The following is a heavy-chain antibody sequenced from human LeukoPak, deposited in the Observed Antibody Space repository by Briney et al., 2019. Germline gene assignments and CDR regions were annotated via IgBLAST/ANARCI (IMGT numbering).Heavy chain of an antibody. Sequence: SETLSLTCAVYGGSFSGYYWSWIRQPPGKGQEWIGEINHSGSTNYNPSLKSRVTISVDTSKNQFSLKLSSVTAADTAVYYCARGREDGYNLYYFDYWGQGTLVTVSS. CDR1: GGSFSGYY. D-gene: IGHD5-24*01. CDR3: ARGREDGYNLYYFDY. CDR2: INHSGST. V-gene: IGHV4-34*01. J-gene: IGHJ4*02.